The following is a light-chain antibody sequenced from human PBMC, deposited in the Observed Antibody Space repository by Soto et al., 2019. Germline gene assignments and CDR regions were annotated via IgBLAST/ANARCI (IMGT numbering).Light chain of an antibody. J-gene: IGLJ1*01. Sequence: QSALTQPASVSGSPGQSITISCTGTSGDVGTYNLVSWYQQHPGKAPKLMIYEGSKRPSGISTRFSGSKSGNTASLTISGLQAEDEADYYCWSYTCDNSYVFGGGTKVTVL. CDR1: SGDVGTYNL. V-gene: IGLV2-23*01. CDR3: WSYTCDNSYV. CDR2: EGS.